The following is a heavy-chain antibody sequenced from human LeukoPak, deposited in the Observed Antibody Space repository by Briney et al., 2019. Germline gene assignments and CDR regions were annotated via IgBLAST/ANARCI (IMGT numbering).Heavy chain of an antibody. Sequence: ASVKVSCKTSGYTFIGYYMHWVRQAPGQGLEWMGLMNPNSGATNYEQKFQGRVSLTRDMSISTAYLELTSVTSDDTAVYYCARDGSGSGWYFFDYWGQGTLVTVSS. V-gene: IGHV1-2*02. CDR1: GYTFIGYY. D-gene: IGHD6-19*01. CDR3: ARDGSGSGWYFFDY. CDR2: MNPNSGAT. J-gene: IGHJ4*02.